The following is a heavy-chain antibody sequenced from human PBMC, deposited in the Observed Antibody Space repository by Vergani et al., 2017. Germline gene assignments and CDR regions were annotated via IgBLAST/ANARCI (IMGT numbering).Heavy chain of an antibody. V-gene: IGHV2-70*04. CDR3: ARTLSDSRCYYLDY. CDR1: GFSLTTYGMR. Sequence: QVTLKESGPALVKPTQTLTLTCTFSGFSLTTYGMRVRWIRQPPGKALEWLARIDWDDDTYYRTSLRTSLTISKDTFKNQVALTMTNMDPVDTATYYCARTLSDSRCYYLDYWGQGTLVTVSS. D-gene: IGHD3-22*01. J-gene: IGHJ4*02. CDR2: IDWDDDT.